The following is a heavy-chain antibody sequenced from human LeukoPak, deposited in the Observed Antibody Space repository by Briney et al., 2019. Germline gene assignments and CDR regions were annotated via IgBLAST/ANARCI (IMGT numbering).Heavy chain of an antibody. CDR2: ISAFNYII. CDR3: TRGSSISAQGDT. J-gene: IGHJ4*02. D-gene: IGHD3-16*01. V-gene: IGHV1-18*01. Sequence: ASVKVSCKTSGYSFSHYGISWWRQAPGQGLEWVGWISAFNYIIEYAQKFQGRVTMTQDTATSTAYMELRSLTSDDTAVFCCTRGSSISAQGDTWGQGTLVSVSS. CDR1: GYSFSHYG.